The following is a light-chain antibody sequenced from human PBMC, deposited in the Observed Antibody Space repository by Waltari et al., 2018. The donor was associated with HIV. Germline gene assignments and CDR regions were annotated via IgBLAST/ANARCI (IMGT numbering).Light chain of an antibody. Sequence: DIVMTQSPVSLAVSLGERATINCKSSQSVLYSSNNKNYLAWYQQKPGQPPKLLIYWASTRESGVPDRFSGSGSGTDFTLTISSLQAEDVAVYYCQQCYSTPPTYGQGTRLEIK. CDR1: QSVLYSSNNKNY. CDR3: QQCYSTPPT. J-gene: IGKJ5*01. V-gene: IGKV4-1*01. CDR2: WAS.